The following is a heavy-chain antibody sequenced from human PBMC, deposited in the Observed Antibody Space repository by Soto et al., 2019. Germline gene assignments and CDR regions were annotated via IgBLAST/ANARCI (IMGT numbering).Heavy chain of an antibody. CDR2: ISYDGSNK. J-gene: IGHJ4*02. Sequence: ESGGGVVQPGRSLRLSCAASGFTFSRYAMHWVRQAPGKGLEWVAVISYDGSNKYYADSVKGRFTISRDNFKNTLYLQMNSLRAEDTAVYYCARAESSSWHNFDYWGQGTLVTVSS. V-gene: IGHV3-30-3*01. CDR3: ARAESSSWHNFDY. CDR1: GFTFSRYA. D-gene: IGHD6-13*01.